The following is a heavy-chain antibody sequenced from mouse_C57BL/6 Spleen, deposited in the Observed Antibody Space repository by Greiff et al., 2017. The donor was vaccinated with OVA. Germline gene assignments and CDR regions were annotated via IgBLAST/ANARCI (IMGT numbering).Heavy chain of an antibody. Sequence: EVHLVESGGGLVKPGGSLKLSCAASGFTFSDYGMHWVRQAPEKGLEWVAYISSGSSTIYYADTVKGRFTISRDNAKNTLFLQMTSLRSEDTAMYYCARRLEGYAMDYWGQGTSVTVSS. V-gene: IGHV5-17*01. CDR3: ARRLEGYAMDY. CDR2: ISSGSSTI. J-gene: IGHJ4*01. CDR1: GFTFSDYG.